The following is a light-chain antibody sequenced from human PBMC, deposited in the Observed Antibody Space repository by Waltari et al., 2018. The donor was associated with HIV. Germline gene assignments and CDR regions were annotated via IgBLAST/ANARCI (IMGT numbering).Light chain of an antibody. Sequence: NFMLTQPHSVSESPGKTVTVSCTRSSGSIASNYGQGYQQRPGSSPTTVIYKDDQRPSGVPDRFSGSIDSSSNSASLTISGLRPEDEADYYCQSYDNENPVLFGGGTKLTVL. CDR3: QSYDNENPVL. CDR2: KDD. CDR1: SGSIASNY. J-gene: IGLJ2*01. V-gene: IGLV6-57*01.